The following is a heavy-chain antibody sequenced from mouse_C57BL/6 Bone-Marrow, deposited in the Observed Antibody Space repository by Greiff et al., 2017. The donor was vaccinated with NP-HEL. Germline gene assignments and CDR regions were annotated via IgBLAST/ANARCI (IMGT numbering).Heavy chain of an antibody. CDR1: GFTFSSYA. CDR2: ISSGGDYI. CDR3: TYYGSSYGWYFDV. Sequence: EVKVVESGEGLVKPGGSLKLSCAASGFTFSSYAMSWVRQTPEKRLEWVAYISSGGDYIYYADTVKGRFTISRDNARNTLYLQMSSLKSEDTAMYYCTYYGSSYGWYFDVWGTGTTVTVSS. J-gene: IGHJ1*03. V-gene: IGHV5-9-1*02. D-gene: IGHD1-1*01.